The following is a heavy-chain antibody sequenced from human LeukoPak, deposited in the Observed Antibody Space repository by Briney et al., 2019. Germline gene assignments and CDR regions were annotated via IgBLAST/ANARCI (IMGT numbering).Heavy chain of an antibody. Sequence: SETLSLTCTVSGGSISSYYWSWIRQPPGKGLEWIGYIYYSGSTNYNPSLKSRVTISVDTSKNQFSLKLGSVTAADTAVYYCARRPVVRGIASGMDVWGQGTTVTVSS. CDR2: IYYSGST. CDR3: ARRPVVRGIASGMDV. D-gene: IGHD3-10*01. CDR1: GGSISSYY. V-gene: IGHV4-59*01. J-gene: IGHJ6*02.